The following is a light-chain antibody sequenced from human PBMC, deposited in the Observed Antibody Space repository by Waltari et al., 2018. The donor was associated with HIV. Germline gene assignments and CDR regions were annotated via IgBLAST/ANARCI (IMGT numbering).Light chain of an antibody. Sequence: EIVLTQSPGIVSLSPGEGVTLPCKASQSVTGTYLAWYQQKPGQAPKVVMFDVSARATGLPDRFSASGSATEFTLNITKLEPEDFAVYYCQQYASAPYTFGQGTKLELK. J-gene: IGKJ2*01. CDR2: DVS. V-gene: IGKV3-20*01. CDR1: QSVTGTY. CDR3: QQYASAPYT.